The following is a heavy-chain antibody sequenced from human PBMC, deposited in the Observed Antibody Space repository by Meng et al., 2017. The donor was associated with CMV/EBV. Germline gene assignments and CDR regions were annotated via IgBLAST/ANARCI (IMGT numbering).Heavy chain of an antibody. D-gene: IGHD4-23*01. J-gene: IGHJ5*02. V-gene: IGHV1-8*01. CDR2: MNPNSGNT. Sequence: RGSLRLSCKASGYTFTSYDINWVRQATGQGLEWMGWMNPNSGNTGYAQKFQGRVTMTRNTSISTAYMELSSLRSEDTAVYYCARGLDPTTVENWFDPWGQGTLVTVSS. CDR3: ARGLDPTTVENWFDP. CDR1: GYTFTSYD.